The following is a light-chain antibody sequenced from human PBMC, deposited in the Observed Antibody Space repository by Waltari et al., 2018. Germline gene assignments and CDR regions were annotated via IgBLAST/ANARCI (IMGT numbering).Light chain of an antibody. CDR3: CSYAGTYRWV. J-gene: IGLJ3*02. Sequence: QSALTQPRSVSGSPGQSVTISCTGTSSNVGTYNYVSSYQQLPGKAPNLMIADVFKRPSGVPDRFSGSKSGYTASLTISGLQAEDEADYYCCSYAGTYRWVFGGGTKVTVL. CDR2: DVF. V-gene: IGLV2-11*01. CDR1: SSNVGTYNY.